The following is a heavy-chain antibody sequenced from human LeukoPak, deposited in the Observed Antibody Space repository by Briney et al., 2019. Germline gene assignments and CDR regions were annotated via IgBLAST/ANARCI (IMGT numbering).Heavy chain of an antibody. J-gene: IGHJ4*02. D-gene: IGHD2-15*01. Sequence: SVKVSCKASGGTFSSYAISWVRQAPGQGLEWMGGIIPIFGTANYAQKFQGRVTITADESTSTAYMELSSLRSEDTAVYYCASWYCSGGSCYSGFFDYWGQGTLVTVSS. CDR1: GGTFSSYA. CDR3: ASWYCSGGSCYSGFFDY. CDR2: IIPIFGTA. V-gene: IGHV1-69*13.